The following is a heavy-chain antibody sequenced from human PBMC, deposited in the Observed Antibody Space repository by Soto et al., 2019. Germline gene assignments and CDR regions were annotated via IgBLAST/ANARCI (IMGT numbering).Heavy chain of an antibody. V-gene: IGHV3-21*01. D-gene: IGHD3-22*01. CDR2: ISSSSSYI. J-gene: IGHJ4*02. Sequence: PGGAVRLSCAACGFTFSSYSMNWVRQAPGKGLEWVSSISSSSSYIYYADSVKGRFTISRDNAKNSLYLQMNSLRAEDTAVYYCARDVYYYDSSAYDVDYWGQGTLVTVSS. CDR3: ARDVYYYDSSAYDVDY. CDR1: GFTFSSYS.